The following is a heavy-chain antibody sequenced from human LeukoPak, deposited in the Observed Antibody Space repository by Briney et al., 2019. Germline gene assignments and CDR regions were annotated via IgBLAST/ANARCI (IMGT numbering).Heavy chain of an antibody. Sequence: SETLSLTCTVSGGSISSYYWSWIRQPAGKGLEWIGRIYTSGSTNYNPSLKSRVTMSVDTSKNQFSLKLSSVTAADTAVYYCARERVWRYCGGDSCGWFDPWGQGTLVTVSS. D-gene: IGHD2-21*02. V-gene: IGHV4-4*07. CDR2: IYTSGST. J-gene: IGHJ5*02. CDR3: ARERVWRYCGGDSCGWFDP. CDR1: GGSISSYY.